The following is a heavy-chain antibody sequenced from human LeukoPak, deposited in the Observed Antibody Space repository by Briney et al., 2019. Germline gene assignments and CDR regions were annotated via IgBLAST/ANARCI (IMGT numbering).Heavy chain of an antibody. CDR1: GGSFSGYY. J-gene: IGHJ5*02. V-gene: IGHV4-34*01. Sequence: SETLSLTCAVYGGSFSGYYWSWIRQPPGKRLEWVGEINHSGSTDYNPSLKSRVTISVDTSKNQFSLKLSSVTAADTAVYYCARVSDFWSGYYGYYPWGQGTLVTVSS. CDR3: ARVSDFWSGYYGYYP. D-gene: IGHD3-3*01. CDR2: INHSGST.